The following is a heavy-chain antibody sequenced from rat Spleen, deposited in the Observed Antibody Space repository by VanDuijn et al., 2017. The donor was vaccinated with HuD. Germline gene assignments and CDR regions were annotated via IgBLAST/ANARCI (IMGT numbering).Heavy chain of an antibody. CDR2: ISTGGGNT. CDR3: TRGGYFRH. J-gene: IGHJ2*01. D-gene: IGHD2-5*01. CDR1: GFTYSNYV. V-gene: IGHV5S13*01. Sequence: EVQLVESGGGLVQPGRSLKLSCAASGFTYSNYVMAWVSQAPTKGLEWVASISTGGGNTYYRDSVKGRFTISRDNAKNTLYLQMNSPTSEDTATYYCTRGGYFRHWGQGVMVTVSS.